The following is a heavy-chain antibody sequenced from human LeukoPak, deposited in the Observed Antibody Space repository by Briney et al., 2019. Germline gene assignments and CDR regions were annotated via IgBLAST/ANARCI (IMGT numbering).Heavy chain of an antibody. J-gene: IGHJ5*02. Sequence: SETLSLTCTVSGGSISSYYWSWIRQPPGKGLEWIGYIYYSGSTNYNPSLKSRVTISVDTSKNQFSLKLSSVTAADTAVYYCARAGRVATNEPSVSGRWYWFDPWGQGTLVTVSS. CDR2: IYYSGST. CDR1: GGSISSYY. CDR3: ARAGRVATNEPSVSGRWYWFDP. V-gene: IGHV4-59*01. D-gene: IGHD5-12*01.